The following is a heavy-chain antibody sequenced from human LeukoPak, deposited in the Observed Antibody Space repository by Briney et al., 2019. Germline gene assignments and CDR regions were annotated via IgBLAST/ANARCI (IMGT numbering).Heavy chain of an antibody. CDR3: ARDFRWYDAFDI. Sequence: GASVKVSCKASGGTFSSYAISWVRQAPGQGLEWMGGIIPIFGTANYAQKFQGRVTITADESTSTAYMELSSLRSEDTAVYYCARDFRWYDAFDIWGQGTMVTVSS. J-gene: IGHJ3*02. V-gene: IGHV1-69*13. CDR2: IIPIFGTA. D-gene: IGHD6-13*01. CDR1: GGTFSSYA.